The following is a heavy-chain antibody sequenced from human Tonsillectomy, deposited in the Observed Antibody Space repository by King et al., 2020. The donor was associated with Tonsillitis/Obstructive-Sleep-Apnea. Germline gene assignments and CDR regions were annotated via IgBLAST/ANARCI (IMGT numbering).Heavy chain of an antibody. J-gene: IGHJ6*03. CDR3: ARDPLRGFHWFNYYYMDV. CDR2: TSYDGTNK. V-gene: IGHV3-30*04. CDR1: RFTFSTYA. Sequence: HVQLVESGGGVVQPGRSLRLSCAASRFTFSTYAMHWVRQAPGKGLEWVAVTSYDGTNKYYADSVKGRFTISRDNSKNTLYLQMNSLRAEDTAVYYCARDPLRGFHWFNYYYMDVWGKGTTVTVSS. D-gene: IGHD3-9*01.